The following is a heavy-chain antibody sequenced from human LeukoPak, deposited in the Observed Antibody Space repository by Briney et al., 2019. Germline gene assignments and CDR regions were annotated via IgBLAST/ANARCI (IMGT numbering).Heavy chain of an antibody. D-gene: IGHD3-16*01. CDR1: GFTFSSYV. J-gene: IGHJ4*02. Sequence: GGSLRLSCAASGFTFSSYVMHWVRQAPGKGLEWVAVIWYDGSNKYYADSVKGRFTISRDNSTNTLYLQMNSLRAEDTAVYYCARGRGTFRYYFDYWGQGTLVTVSS. CDR2: IWYDGSNK. CDR3: ARGRGTFRYYFDY. V-gene: IGHV3-33*01.